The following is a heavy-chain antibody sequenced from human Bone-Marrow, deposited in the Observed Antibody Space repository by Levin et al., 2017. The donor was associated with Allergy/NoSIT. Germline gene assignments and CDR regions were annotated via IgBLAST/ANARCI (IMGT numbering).Heavy chain of an antibody. CDR3: SRCREDSGYDYFLGPFDY. CDR2: IRSKPYGGTT. Sequence: AGGSLRLSCAASGFTFSNYALSWFRQAPGKGLEWVSFIRSKPYGGTTDYAASVKGRFTISRDDSKGIAYLHMDRLKSEDTGVYFCSRCREDSGYDYFLGPFDYWGQGNLVTVSS. D-gene: IGHD5-12*01. CDR1: GFTFSNYA. J-gene: IGHJ4*02. V-gene: IGHV3-49*03.